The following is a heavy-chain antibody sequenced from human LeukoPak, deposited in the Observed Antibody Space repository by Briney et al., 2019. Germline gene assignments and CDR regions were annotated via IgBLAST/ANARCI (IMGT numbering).Heavy chain of an antibody. CDR2: MNPNSGNT. CDR3: ARETGQFEHDS. V-gene: IGHV1-8*01. Sequence: GASVKVSCKASGYTFTSYDINWVRQATGQGLEWMGWMNPNSGNTGYAQKFQGRVTMTRDTSISTGYMELSRLTSDDTAVYYCARETGQFEHDSWGQGTLVTVSS. D-gene: IGHD5-24*01. J-gene: IGHJ4*02. CDR1: GYTFTSYD.